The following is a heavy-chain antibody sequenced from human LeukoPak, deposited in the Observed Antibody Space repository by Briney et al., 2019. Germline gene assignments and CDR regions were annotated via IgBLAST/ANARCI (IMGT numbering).Heavy chain of an antibody. D-gene: IGHD6-6*01. CDR3: ARRRPDYGAARPGAARTNWFDP. J-gene: IGHJ5*02. CDR2: IYYSGST. Sequence: SETLSLTCTVSGGSISSYYWNWIRQPPGKGLEWIGYIYYSGSTNYNPSLKSRVTISVDTSKNQFSLKLSSVTAADTAVYYCARRRPDYGAARPGAARTNWFDPWGQGTLVTVSS. CDR1: GGSISSYY. V-gene: IGHV4-59*12.